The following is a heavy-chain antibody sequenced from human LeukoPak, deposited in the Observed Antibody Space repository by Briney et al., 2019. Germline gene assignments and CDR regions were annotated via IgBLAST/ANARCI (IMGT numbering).Heavy chain of an antibody. J-gene: IGHJ4*02. CDR2: ITASGGST. V-gene: IGHV3-23*01. D-gene: IGHD1-26*01. Sequence: GESLRLSCVVSGFIFSNYAMAWVRQAPGKGLEWVSAITASGGSTNFADSVKGRFTISRDNAKNTLYMQMNSLRAEDTAVYYCAKRLRESYGHFDYWGQGTLVTVSS. CDR1: GFIFSNYA. CDR3: AKRLRESYGHFDY.